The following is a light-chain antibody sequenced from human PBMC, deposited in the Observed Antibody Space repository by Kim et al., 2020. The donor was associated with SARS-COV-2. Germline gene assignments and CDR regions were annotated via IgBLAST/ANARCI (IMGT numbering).Light chain of an antibody. CDR2: GAS. V-gene: IGKV3-11*01. CDR1: QSVGIY. Sequence: PATLSLSPGERATLSCRASQSVGIYLAWYQHKLGQAPRLLIYGASNRATGIPARFSGSGSGTDFTLTISSLEPEDFAVYYCHQGSTFGQGTKLEIK. J-gene: IGKJ2*01. CDR3: HQGST.